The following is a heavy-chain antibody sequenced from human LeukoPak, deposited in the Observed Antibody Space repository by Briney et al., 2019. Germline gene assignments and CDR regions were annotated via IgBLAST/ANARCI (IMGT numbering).Heavy chain of an antibody. Sequence: RPGGSLRLSCAASGFTFSSYGMHWVRQAPGKGLEWVAVIWYDGSKKFYGDSVKGRFTISRDNSKNTLYLQMNSLTTEDTAVYYCARYSHDYGDYARTPFGYWGQGTPVAVSP. CDR3: ARYSHDYGDYARTPFGY. D-gene: IGHD4-17*01. CDR1: GFTFSSYG. V-gene: IGHV3-33*01. J-gene: IGHJ4*02. CDR2: IWYDGSKK.